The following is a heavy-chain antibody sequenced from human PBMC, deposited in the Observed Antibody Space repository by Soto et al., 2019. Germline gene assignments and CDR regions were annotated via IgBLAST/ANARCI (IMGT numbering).Heavy chain of an antibody. J-gene: IGHJ6*02. CDR2: INPNSGGT. V-gene: IGHV1-2*04. CDR1: GYTFTGYY. Sequence: QVQLVQSGAEVKKPGASVKVSCKASGYTFTGYYMHWVRQAPGQGLEWMGWINPNSGGTNYAQTFQGWVTMTSDTSLSTAYMELSRLRSDDTAVYSCARGGYSGYDTHHGMDVWGQGTTVTVSS. D-gene: IGHD5-12*01. CDR3: ARGGYSGYDTHHGMDV.